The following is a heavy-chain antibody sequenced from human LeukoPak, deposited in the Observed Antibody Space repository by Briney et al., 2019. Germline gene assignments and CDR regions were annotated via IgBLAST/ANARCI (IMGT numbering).Heavy chain of an antibody. J-gene: IGHJ4*02. Sequence: SETLSLTCTVSGDSISSYFWSWIRQPPGKGLEWIAYFYYRGSTNYNPSLRSRVTISVDTPKNQFSLNLSSVTAADTAVYYCARIAPLATEYYFDYWGQGNLVTVSS. V-gene: IGHV4-59*01. CDR1: GDSISSYF. D-gene: IGHD6-13*01. CDR2: FYYRGST. CDR3: ARIAPLATEYYFDY.